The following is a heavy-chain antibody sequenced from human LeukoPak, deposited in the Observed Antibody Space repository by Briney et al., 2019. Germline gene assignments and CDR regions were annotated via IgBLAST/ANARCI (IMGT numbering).Heavy chain of an antibody. CDR1: GGSISSSSYY. Sequence: SETLSLTCTVSGGSISSSSYYWGWIRQPPGKGLEWIGSIYYSGSTYYNPSLKSRVTISVDTSKNQFSLKLSSVTAADTAVYYCARGGPRGYCSSTSCYTPIDYWGQGTLVTVSS. CDR2: IYYSGST. J-gene: IGHJ4*02. CDR3: ARGGPRGYCSSTSCYTPIDY. V-gene: IGHV4-39*01. D-gene: IGHD2-2*02.